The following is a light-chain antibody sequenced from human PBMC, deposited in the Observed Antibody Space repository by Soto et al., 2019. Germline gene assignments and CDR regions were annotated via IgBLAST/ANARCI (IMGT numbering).Light chain of an antibody. CDR3: GTGDSSLSAWV. Sequence: QAVVTQPPSVSAAPGQKVTISCSGSSSNIGNNYVSWYQQLPGTAPKLLIYDNNKRPSGIPDRFSGSNSGTSATLGNTGLQTGDEAEYYCGTGDSSLSAWVFGGGTKVTVL. V-gene: IGLV1-51*01. CDR1: SSNIGNNY. J-gene: IGLJ3*02. CDR2: DNN.